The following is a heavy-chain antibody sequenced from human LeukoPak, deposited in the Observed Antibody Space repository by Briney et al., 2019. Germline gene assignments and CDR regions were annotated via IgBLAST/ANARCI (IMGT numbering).Heavy chain of an antibody. D-gene: IGHD6-19*01. V-gene: IGHV3-21*01. J-gene: IGHJ6*04. CDR3: ARDQTSGWGWDPSPLEV. Sequence: KTGGSLRLSCAASGFTVSSNYMSWVRQAPGKGLEWVSSISSSSSYLHYADSVKGRFTLSRDNAKNSLYLQMNSLRAEDTAVYYCARDQTSGWGWDPSPLEVWGKGTTVTVSS. CDR1: GFTVSSNY. CDR2: ISSSSSYL.